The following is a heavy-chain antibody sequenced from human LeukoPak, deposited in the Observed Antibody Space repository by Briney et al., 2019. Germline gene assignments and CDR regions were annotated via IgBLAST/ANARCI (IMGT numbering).Heavy chain of an antibody. CDR2: ISSSGSTI. CDR3: ARASRGYYDSSGYYRSFDY. Sequence: GGSLRLSCAASGFTFSSYEMNWVRQAPGKGLEWVSYISSSGSTIYYADSVKGRFTISRDNAKNSLCLQMNSLRAEDTAVYYCARASRGYYDSSGYYRSFDYWGQGTLVTVSS. CDR1: GFTFSSYE. V-gene: IGHV3-48*03. D-gene: IGHD3-22*01. J-gene: IGHJ4*02.